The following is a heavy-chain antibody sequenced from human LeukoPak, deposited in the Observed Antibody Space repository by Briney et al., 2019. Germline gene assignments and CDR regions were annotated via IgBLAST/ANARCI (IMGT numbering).Heavy chain of an antibody. CDR1: GYTFTSYG. CDR3: ARDAYSSSWYFYGEDYYYYYYMDV. V-gene: IGHV1-18*01. CDR2: ISAYNGNT. D-gene: IGHD6-13*01. Sequence: ASVKVSCKASGYTFTSYGISWVRQAPGQGLEWMGWISAYNGNTNYAQKLQGRVTMTTDTSTSTAYMELRSLRSDDTAVYYCARDAYSSSWYFYGEDYYYYYYMDVWGKGTTVTVSS. J-gene: IGHJ6*03.